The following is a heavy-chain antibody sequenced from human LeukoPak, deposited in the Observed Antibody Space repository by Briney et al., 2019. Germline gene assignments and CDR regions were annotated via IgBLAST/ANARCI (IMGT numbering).Heavy chain of an antibody. CDR2: ISTSVTYT. D-gene: IGHD1-26*01. J-gene: IGHJ5*02. CDR3: AREGRSGSYLGRFDP. V-gene: IGHV3-11*05. CDR1: GFTVSSNY. Sequence: PGGSLRLSCAASGFTVSSNYMSGVRQAPGRGLEWVSYISTSVTYTEYADSVKGRFTISRDNAKNSLYLQMNSLRAEDTAVYYCAREGRSGSYLGRFDPWGQGTLVTVSS.